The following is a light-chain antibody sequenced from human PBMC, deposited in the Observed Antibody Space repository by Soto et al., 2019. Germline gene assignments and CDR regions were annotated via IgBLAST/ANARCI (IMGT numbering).Light chain of an antibody. CDR1: QSLSSN. Sequence: ETVMTQSPATLSVSPGERATLSCRASQSLSSNLAWYQQKPGQAPRLLIFGASTRATGIPARFSGTGSGTEFTLTISSLQSEDFAVYYCQQYNNWPITFGQGTRLEIE. V-gene: IGKV3D-15*01. J-gene: IGKJ5*01. CDR3: QQYNNWPIT. CDR2: GAS.